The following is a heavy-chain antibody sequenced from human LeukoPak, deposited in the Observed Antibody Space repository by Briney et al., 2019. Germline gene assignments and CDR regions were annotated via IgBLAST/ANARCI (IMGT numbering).Heavy chain of an antibody. CDR2: ISWNSGSI. J-gene: IGHJ4*02. CDR1: GFTFDDYA. Sequence: GRSLRLSCAASGFTFDDYAMHWVRQAPGKGLEWVSGISWNSGSIGYADSVKGRFTISRDNAKNSLYLQMNSLRAEDTAVYYCARVFGSGFDYWGQGTLVTVSS. D-gene: IGHD3-10*01. CDR3: ARVFGSGFDY. V-gene: IGHV3-9*01.